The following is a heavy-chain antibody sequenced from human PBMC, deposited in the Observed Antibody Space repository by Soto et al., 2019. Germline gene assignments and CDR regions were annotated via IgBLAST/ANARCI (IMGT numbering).Heavy chain of an antibody. V-gene: IGHV4-39*01. CDR1: GGSISSSSYY. D-gene: IGHD5-18*01. Sequence: TSETLSLTCTVSGGSISSSSYYWGWIRQPPGKGLEWIGSIYYSGSTYYNPSLKSRVTISVDTSKNQFSLTLSSVTAADTAVYYCARHVDTAMVGWAPHYFDYWGQGTLVTVSS. CDR2: IYYSGST. CDR3: ARHVDTAMVGWAPHYFDY. J-gene: IGHJ4*02.